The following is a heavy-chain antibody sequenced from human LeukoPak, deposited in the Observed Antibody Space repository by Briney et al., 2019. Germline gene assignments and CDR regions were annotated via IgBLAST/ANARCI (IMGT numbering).Heavy chain of an antibody. Sequence: SETLSLTCTVSGGSISTSSYYWGWVRQPPGKGLEWIGNIFYSGSTYYSPSLKSRVTISLDTSRNQFSLELNSVTAADTAVYYCAKSNGYGLVDIWGRGTMVTVSS. CDR2: IFYSGST. CDR3: AKSNGYGLVDI. V-gene: IGHV4-39*07. J-gene: IGHJ3*02. D-gene: IGHD3-10*01. CDR1: GGSISTSSYY.